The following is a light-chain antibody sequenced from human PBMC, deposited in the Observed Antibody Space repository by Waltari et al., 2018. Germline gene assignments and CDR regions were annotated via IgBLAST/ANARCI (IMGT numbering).Light chain of an antibody. CDR2: EVN. CDR1: SSVVGYYNL. CDR3: CSYTGSSWI. Sequence: QSALTQPASASGSPGQSSTISCTGTSSVVGYYNLVTWYQQHPGKAPNLIIYEVNKWPSGLSNRFSGSKSGNTATLTISGLQTEDEADYYCCSYTGSSWIFGGGTKLTVL. J-gene: IGLJ2*01. V-gene: IGLV2-23*02.